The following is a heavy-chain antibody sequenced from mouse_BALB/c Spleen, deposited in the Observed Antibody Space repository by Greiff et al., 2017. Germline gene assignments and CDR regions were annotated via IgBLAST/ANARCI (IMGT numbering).Heavy chain of an antibody. CDR3: ARSGNSYYFDY. V-gene: IGHV3-2*02. Sequence: DVKLVESGPGLVKPSQSLSLTCTVTGYSITSDYAWNWIRQFPGNKLEWMGYISYSGSTSYNPSLKSRISITRDTSKNQFFLQLNSVTTEDTATYYCARSGNSYYFDYWGQGTTLTVSS. CDR1: GYSITSDYA. D-gene: IGHD2-1*01. CDR2: ISYSGST. J-gene: IGHJ2*01.